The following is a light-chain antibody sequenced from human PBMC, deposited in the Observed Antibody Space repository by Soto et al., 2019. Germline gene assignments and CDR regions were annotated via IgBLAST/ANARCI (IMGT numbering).Light chain of an antibody. CDR2: DAS. CDR3: QQYDNLPLT. Sequence: DIQMTQSPSSLSASIGDRVTSXXQASQDIKHYLNWYQQKSGKAPKLXIYDASDLETGVPSRFSGSGAGTDFTFTINSLQPEDIATYYCQQYDNLPLTFGGGTKVEIK. V-gene: IGKV1-33*01. CDR1: QDIKHY. J-gene: IGKJ4*01.